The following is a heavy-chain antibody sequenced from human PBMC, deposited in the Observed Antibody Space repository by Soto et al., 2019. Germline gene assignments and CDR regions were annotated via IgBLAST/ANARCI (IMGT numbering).Heavy chain of an antibody. Sequence: QVQLVESGGGVVQPGRSLRLSCAASGFTFSSYGMHWVRQAPGKGLEWVAVIWYDGSNKYYADSVKGRFTISRDNSKNTLYLQMNSLRAEDTAVYYCARDLDSPYDISTGYQAAYDYWGQGTLVTVSS. V-gene: IGHV3-33*01. J-gene: IGHJ4*02. CDR1: GFTFSSYG. CDR3: ARDLDSPYDISTGYQAAYDY. CDR2: IWYDGSNK. D-gene: IGHD3-9*01.